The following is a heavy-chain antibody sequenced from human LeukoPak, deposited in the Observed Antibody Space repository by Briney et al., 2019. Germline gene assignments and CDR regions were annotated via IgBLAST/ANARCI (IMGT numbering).Heavy chain of an antibody. CDR1: GFTFSNYA. J-gene: IGHJ4*02. CDR2: ISGSGSST. V-gene: IGHV3-23*01. Sequence: SGGSLRLSCAASGFTFSNYAMTWVRQAPGKGLEWVSGISGSGSSTYYADSVKGRFTLSRDYPKNTLCLQMNSLRAEDTAVYFCAKYSGSYYYPPNWDSWGQGTLVTVSS. CDR3: AKYSGSYYYPPNWDS. D-gene: IGHD1-26*01.